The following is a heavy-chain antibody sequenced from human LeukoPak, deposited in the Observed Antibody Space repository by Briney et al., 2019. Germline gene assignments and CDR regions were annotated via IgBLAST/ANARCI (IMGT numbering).Heavy chain of an antibody. J-gene: IGHJ4*02. CDR1: GFSLSSSGVG. V-gene: IGHV2-5*01. CDR3: ARTYYYDNSAYFNY. CDR2: IYWNDAK. D-gene: IGHD3-22*01. Sequence: SGPTLVNPTQTLTLTCTFSGFSLSSSGVGVGWIRLPPGKALEWLALIYWNDAKRYSPSLKSRLTITKDTSKNQVVLTMTNMDPVDTATYYCARTYYYDNSAYFNYWGQGTLVTVSS.